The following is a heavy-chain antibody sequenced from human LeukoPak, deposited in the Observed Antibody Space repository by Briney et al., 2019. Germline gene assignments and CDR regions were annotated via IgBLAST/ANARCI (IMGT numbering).Heavy chain of an antibody. CDR1: GGSISSGDYY. CDR3: ARSLDRSGWYFGVN. Sequence: SQTLSLTCTVSGGSISSGDYYWSWIRQPPGKGLEWIGYIYYSGNTNYNPSLKSRVTLSIDTSQNQFSLRLTSVTAADTAVYYCARSLDRSGWYFGVNWGQGTLVTVSS. CDR2: IYYSGNT. D-gene: IGHD6-19*01. J-gene: IGHJ1*01. V-gene: IGHV4-61*08.